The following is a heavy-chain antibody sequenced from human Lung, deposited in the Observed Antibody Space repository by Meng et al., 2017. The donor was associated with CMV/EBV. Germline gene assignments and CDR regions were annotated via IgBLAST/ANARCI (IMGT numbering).Heavy chain of an antibody. V-gene: IGHV3-21*01. D-gene: IGHD6-19*01. Sequence: GGSLRLXXAASGFTFSSFTMNWVRQAPGKGLEWVSSISYTSHYIYYADSLKGRFTISRDNARNSLYLQMNSLRDEDTAVYYCAGSRSGRYSPFDYWGQGTXVTVSS. J-gene: IGHJ4*02. CDR3: AGSRSGRYSPFDY. CDR1: GFTFSSFT. CDR2: ISYTSHYI.